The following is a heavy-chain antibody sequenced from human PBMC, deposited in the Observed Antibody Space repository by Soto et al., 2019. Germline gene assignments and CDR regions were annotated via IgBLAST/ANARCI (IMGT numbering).Heavy chain of an antibody. CDR3: ARDRYLDSYAFDY. CDR1: GFTFSSYA. CDR2: MSFDGNDK. V-gene: IGHV3-30-3*01. J-gene: IGHJ4*02. Sequence: GSLRLSCAASGFTFSSYAMHWVRQAPGKGLEWVAVMSFDGNDKHYADSVKGRFTISRDENENTLFLQMNSLRPEDTAVYYCARDRYLDSYAFDYWGQGSLVTVYS. D-gene: IGHD3-9*01.